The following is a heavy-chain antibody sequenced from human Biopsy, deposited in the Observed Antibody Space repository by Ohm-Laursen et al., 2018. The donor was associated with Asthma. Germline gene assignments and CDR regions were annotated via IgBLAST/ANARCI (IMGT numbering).Heavy chain of an antibody. CDR2: INSVFGTT. D-gene: IGHD2-2*01. V-gene: IGHV1-69*13. CDR1: GGTFNTYV. CDR3: ARKAGSCISRTCYSLDF. J-gene: IGHJ4*02. Sequence: SVKVSCRSLGGTFNTYVIGWVRQAPGQGLEWMGGINSVFGTTTYPQKFQDRVTITADDSTSTVYMELSSLRSEDTAAYYCARKAGSCISRTCYSLDFWGQGTLVTVSS.